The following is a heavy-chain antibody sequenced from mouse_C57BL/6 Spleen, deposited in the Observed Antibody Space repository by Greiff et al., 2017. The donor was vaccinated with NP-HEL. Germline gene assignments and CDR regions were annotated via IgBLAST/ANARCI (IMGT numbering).Heavy chain of an antibody. V-gene: IGHV1-9*01. CDR1: GYTFTGYW. CDR2: ILPGSGST. CDR3: ARPELRRAWFAY. D-gene: IGHD1-1*01. Sequence: VQLQQSGAELMKPGASVKLSCKATGYTFTGYWIEWVQQRPGHGLEWIGEILPGSGSTNYNEKFTGKATFTADTSSNTAYMQLSSLTTEDSANYDCARPELRRAWFAYWGKGTLVTVSA. J-gene: IGHJ3*01.